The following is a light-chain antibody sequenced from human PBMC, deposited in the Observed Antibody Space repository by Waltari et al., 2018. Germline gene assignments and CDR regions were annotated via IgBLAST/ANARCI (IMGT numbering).Light chain of an antibody. CDR2: AAS. CDR3: QQSYSSLPIT. CDR1: QSIGTS. Sequence: DILLTQSPSSLSASVGDRATLTCRAGQSIGTSLNCYQQKPGNDPNLLIYAASSLQSGVPSRFSGSGSVIEFTLTISSLQPEDFATYYCQQSYSSLPITFGQGTRLEIK. J-gene: IGKJ5*01. V-gene: IGKV1-39*01.